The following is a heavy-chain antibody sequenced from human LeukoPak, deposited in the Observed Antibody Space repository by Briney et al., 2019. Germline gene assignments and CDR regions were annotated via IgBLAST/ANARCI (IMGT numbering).Heavy chain of an antibody. CDR2: INANSVST. D-gene: IGHD6-19*01. Sequence: GGSLRLTCAASGFAFSVYAMSWLRQPPGKGLQWVSTINANSVSTSYAASVRGRFTISRDNAKDTLYLQLNTLRADDTATYYCVKPISGGLAVTADWGRPWGQGTLVVVSS. V-gene: IGHV3-23*01. J-gene: IGHJ5*01. CDR1: GFAFSVYA. CDR3: VKPISGGLAVTADWGRP.